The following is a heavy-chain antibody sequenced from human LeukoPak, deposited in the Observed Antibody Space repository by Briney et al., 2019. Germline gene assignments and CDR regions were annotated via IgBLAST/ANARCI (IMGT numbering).Heavy chain of an antibody. J-gene: IGHJ6*02. CDR3: ARAPTTGIYYYYGMDV. D-gene: IGHD3-9*01. CDR2: IIPIFGTA. CDR1: GGTFSSYA. Sequence: ASVTVSCKASGGTFSSYAISWVRQAPGRGLEWMGGIIPIFGTANYAQKFQGRVTITADESTSTAYMELSSLRSEDTAVYYCARAPTTGIYYYYGMDVWGQGTTVTVSS. V-gene: IGHV1-69*13.